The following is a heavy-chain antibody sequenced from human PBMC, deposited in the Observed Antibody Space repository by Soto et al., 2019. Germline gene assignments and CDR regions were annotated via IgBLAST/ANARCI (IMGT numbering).Heavy chain of an antibody. J-gene: IGHJ4*02. CDR3: ARESGSGSYPVDY. CDR2: IYSDGRT. CDR1: GFTVSGNY. V-gene: IGHV3-53*01. D-gene: IGHD3-10*01. Sequence: GGSLRLSCAASGFTVSGNYMSWVRQAPGKGLEWVSLIYSDGRTYYTDFVKDRFTISRDNSKNALSLQMNSLRAEDTAVYYCARESGSGSYPVDYWGQGTLVTVSS.